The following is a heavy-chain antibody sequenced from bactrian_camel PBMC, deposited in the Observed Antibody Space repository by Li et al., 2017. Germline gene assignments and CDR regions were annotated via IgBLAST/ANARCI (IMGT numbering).Heavy chain of an antibody. J-gene: IGHJ4*01. V-gene: IGHV3S53*01. CDR1: GDISNYC. Sequence: HVQLVESGGGSVKAGGSLTLSCKASGDISNYCMGWFRQGPGKEREGIVVTDSDGSTRYAESVKGRFTISKDNAKRTLSLQMSSLRPDDSAMYYCAADPTIGCYLEPWSRTYKSSGRGTQVTVS. D-gene: IGHD1*01. CDR2: TDSDGST.